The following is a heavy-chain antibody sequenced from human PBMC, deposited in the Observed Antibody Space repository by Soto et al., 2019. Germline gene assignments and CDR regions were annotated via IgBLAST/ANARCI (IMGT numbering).Heavy chain of an antibody. CDR1: GYTFTSYA. V-gene: IGHV1-3*01. CDR3: AKDLAMVTTRVRYNYYAMDV. Sequence: ASVNVSCKASGYTFTSYAMHWVRQAPGQRLEWMGWINAGNGNTKYSQKFQGRFTISRDISKNTLYLQMNSLRTEDTAVYYCAKDLAMVTTRVRYNYYAMDVWGQGTTVTVSS. D-gene: IGHD5-18*01. CDR2: INAGNGNT. J-gene: IGHJ6*02.